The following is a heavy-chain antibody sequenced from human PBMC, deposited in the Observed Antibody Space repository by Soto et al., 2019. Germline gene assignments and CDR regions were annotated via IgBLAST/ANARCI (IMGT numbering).Heavy chain of an antibody. CDR3: PSEGPPGNPDAFDI. J-gene: IGHJ3*02. Sequence: PGGSLRLSCAASGFPFSNYEMNWVRQAPGKGLEWLSYIDSSGNHINYADSVKGRFTISRDNAENSLFLQMNSLSAEDTAFYYCPSEGPPGNPDAFDIWGRGTLVTVSS. V-gene: IGHV3-48*03. CDR2: IDSSGNHI. CDR1: GFPFSNYE.